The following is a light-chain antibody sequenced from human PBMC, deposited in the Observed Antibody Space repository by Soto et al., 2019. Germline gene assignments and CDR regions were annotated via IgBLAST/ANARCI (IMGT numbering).Light chain of an antibody. CDR3: SSYTGSSTLV. Sequence: QSVLTQPASVSGSPGQSITISCSGTSSDVGGYNYVSWYQQHPGKAPKVMIYDVSSRPSGVSDRFSGSKSGNTASLTIAGLQAEDEGDYSCSSYTGSSTLVFGGGTKLTVL. V-gene: IGLV2-14*01. CDR1: SSDVGGYNY. CDR2: DVS. J-gene: IGLJ2*01.